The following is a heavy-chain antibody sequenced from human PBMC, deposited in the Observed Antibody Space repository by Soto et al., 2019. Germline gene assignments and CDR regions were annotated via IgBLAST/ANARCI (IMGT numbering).Heavy chain of an antibody. D-gene: IGHD4-17*01. J-gene: IGHJ2*01. CDR2: IYSGGST. Sequence: EVPLVESGGGLVQPGGSLRLSCAASGVTVSSNYMNWVRQAPGKGLEWVSVIYSGGSTYYADSVKGRLTISRDNSKNTLYLQMNSLRAEDTAVYYCARARYGGNSGWYFDLWGRGTLVIVSS. CDR3: ARARYGGNSGWYFDL. V-gene: IGHV3-66*01. CDR1: GVTVSSNY.